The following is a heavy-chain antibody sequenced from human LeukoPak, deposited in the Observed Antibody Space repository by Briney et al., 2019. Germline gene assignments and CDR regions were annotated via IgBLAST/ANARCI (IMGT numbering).Heavy chain of an antibody. V-gene: IGHV1-46*01. J-gene: IGHJ4*02. Sequence: GPSVKVSCKASGYTFTSYGISWVRQAPGQGLEWMGIINPSGGSTSYAQKFQGRVTMTRDTSTSTVYMELSSLRSEDTAVYYCARPSGAYYDYWGQGTLVTVSS. CDR2: INPSGGST. CDR3: ARPSGAYYDY. CDR1: GYTFTSYG. D-gene: IGHD4-17*01.